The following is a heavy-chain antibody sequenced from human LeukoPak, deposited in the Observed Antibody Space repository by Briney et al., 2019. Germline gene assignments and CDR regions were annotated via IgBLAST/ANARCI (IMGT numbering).Heavy chain of an antibody. V-gene: IGHV3-48*04. D-gene: IGHD6-13*01. J-gene: IGHJ4*02. CDR2: IGSSSTI. CDR3: ARCEVGSWYDYFDY. CDR1: GFPFSSYS. Sequence: GGSLRLSCAASGFPFSSYSMNWVRQTPGKGLEWVSYIGSSSTIYYADSVKGRFTISRDNAKNTLYLQMNSLRAEDTAVYYCARCEVGSWYDYFDYWGQGTLVTVSS.